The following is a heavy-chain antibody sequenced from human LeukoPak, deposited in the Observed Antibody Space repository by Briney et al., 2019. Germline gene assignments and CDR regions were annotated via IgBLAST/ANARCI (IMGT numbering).Heavy chain of an antibody. CDR3: ARGYYYDSSGYYHLDY. J-gene: IGHJ4*02. D-gene: IGHD3-22*01. CDR2: LNTSGGST. CDR1: GYTFTSYY. V-gene: IGHV1-46*01. Sequence: VASVKVSCTASGYTFTSYYIHWVRQAPGQGLEWMGILNTSGGSTSYAQEFQGRVSMTRDTSTSSVYMELSSLGSEDTAVYYCARGYYYDSSGYYHLDYWGQGTLVTVSS.